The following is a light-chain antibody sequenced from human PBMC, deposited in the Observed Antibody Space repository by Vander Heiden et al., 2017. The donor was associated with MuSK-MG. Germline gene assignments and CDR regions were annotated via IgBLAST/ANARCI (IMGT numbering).Light chain of an antibody. CDR2: EVS. V-gene: IGLV3-21*02. CDR1: NIGSKS. Sequence: SYVLTQPPSVSVPPGQTARITCGGNNIGSKSVHWYQQKPGQAHLLGSVEVSDRPSGIPERFSCATTWDTTTPITSSVDAGDEGDEYYYESANSSDQKWVFGGGTKLTVL. J-gene: IGLJ3*02. CDR3: YESANSSDQKWV.